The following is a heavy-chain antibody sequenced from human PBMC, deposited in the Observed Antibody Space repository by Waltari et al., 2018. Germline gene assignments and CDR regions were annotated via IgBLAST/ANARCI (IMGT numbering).Heavy chain of an antibody. Sequence: QVELVQSGAEVKKPGSSVKVSCKASGGTFSSYAISWVRQAPGQGLEWMGGIIPIFGTANYAQKFQGRVTITADESTSTAYMELSSLRSEDTAVYYCARPDCSGGSCYSNLNWYFDLWGRGTLVTVSS. CDR2: IIPIFGTA. D-gene: IGHD2-15*01. J-gene: IGHJ2*01. V-gene: IGHV1-69*13. CDR1: GGTFSSYA. CDR3: ARPDCSGGSCYSNLNWYFDL.